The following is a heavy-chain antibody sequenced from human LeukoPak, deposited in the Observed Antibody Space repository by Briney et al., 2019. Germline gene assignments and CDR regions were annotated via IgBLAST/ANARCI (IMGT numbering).Heavy chain of an antibody. CDR2: INWNGGST. CDR1: GFTLDDYG. Sequence: GGSLRLSCAASGFTLDDYGMSWVRQAPGKGLEWVSGINWNGGSTGYADSVKGRFTISRDNAKNSLYLQMNSLRAEDTALYYCASIPAGYCSGGSCYSRNYYYYMDVWGKGTTVTVSS. D-gene: IGHD2-15*01. CDR3: ASIPAGYCSGGSCYSRNYYYYMDV. J-gene: IGHJ6*03. V-gene: IGHV3-20*04.